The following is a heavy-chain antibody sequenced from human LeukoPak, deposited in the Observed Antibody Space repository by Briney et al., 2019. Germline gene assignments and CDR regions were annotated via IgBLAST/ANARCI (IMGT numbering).Heavy chain of an antibody. D-gene: IGHD6-13*01. Sequence: PGGSLRLSCAASGFTFSSYAMSWVRRAPGKGLEWVSAISGSGGSTYYADSVKGRFTISRDNSKNTLYLQMNSLRAEDTAVYYCAKGALRSSSWYSDLDYWGQGTLVTVSS. CDR2: ISGSGGST. CDR3: AKGALRSSSWYSDLDY. J-gene: IGHJ4*02. V-gene: IGHV3-23*01. CDR1: GFTFSSYA.